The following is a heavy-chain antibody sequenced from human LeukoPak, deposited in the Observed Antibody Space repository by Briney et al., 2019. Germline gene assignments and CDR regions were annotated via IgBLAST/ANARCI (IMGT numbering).Heavy chain of an antibody. CDR3: ARFWNDGPIDY. V-gene: IGHV3-33*01. Sequence: GGSLRPSCAASGFTFSSYGMHWVRQAPGKGLEWEAVIWYDGSNRYYADSVKGRFTISRDNSKNTLYLQMNSLRAEDTAVYYCARFWNDGPIDYWGQGTLVTVSS. CDR1: GFTFSSYG. J-gene: IGHJ4*02. D-gene: IGHD1-1*01. CDR2: IWYDGSNR.